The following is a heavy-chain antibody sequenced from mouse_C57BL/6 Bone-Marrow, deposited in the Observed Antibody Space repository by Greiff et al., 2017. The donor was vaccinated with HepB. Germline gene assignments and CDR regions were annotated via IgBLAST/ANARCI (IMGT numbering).Heavy chain of an antibody. CDR2: IWRGGST. D-gene: IGHD1-2*01. CDR3: AKNEGTTASSGAFAY. J-gene: IGHJ3*01. CDR1: GFSLTSYG. Sequence: QVQLQQSGPGLVQPSQSLSITCTVSGFSLTSYGVHWVRQSPGKGLEWLGVIWRGGSTDYNAAFMSRLSITKDNSKSQVFFKMNSLQADDTAIYYCAKNEGTTASSGAFAYWGQGTLVTVSA. V-gene: IGHV2-5*01.